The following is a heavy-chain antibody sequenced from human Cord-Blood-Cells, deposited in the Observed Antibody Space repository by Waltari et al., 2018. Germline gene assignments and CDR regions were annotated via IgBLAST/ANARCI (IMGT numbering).Heavy chain of an antibody. CDR1: GFTFSSYG. Sequence: QVQLVESGGGVVQPGRSLRLSCAASGFTFSSYGMHWVRQAPGKGLEWLAVISYDGSNKYYADSVTGRLTISRDNSKHTLYLQMNSLRAEDTAVYYCAKESIEYSSYYYYGMDVWGQGP. J-gene: IGHJ6*02. CDR2: ISYDGSNK. V-gene: IGHV3-30*18. D-gene: IGHD6-6*01. CDR3: AKESIEYSSYYYYGMDV.